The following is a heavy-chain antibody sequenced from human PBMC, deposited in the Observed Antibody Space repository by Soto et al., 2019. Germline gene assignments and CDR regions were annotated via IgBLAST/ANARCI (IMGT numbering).Heavy chain of an antibody. J-gene: IGHJ4*02. V-gene: IGHV1-8*01. D-gene: IGHD3-22*01. CDR1: GYTFTSYD. CDR3: ARELTMIVDN. CDR2: MNPNSVNT. Sequence: QVQLVQSGAEVKKPGASVKVSCKASGYTFTSYDVNWVRQATGQGLEWMGWMNPNSVNTGYAQKFQGRVTMTRNTSISTASMELSGLRSEDTAVYYCARELTMIVDNWGPGTLVAVSS.